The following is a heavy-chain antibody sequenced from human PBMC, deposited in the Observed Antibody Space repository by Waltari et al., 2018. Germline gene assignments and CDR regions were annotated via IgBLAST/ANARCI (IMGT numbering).Heavy chain of an antibody. Sequence: EVQLVESGGGLIQPGGSLRLSCEASGFPVRSNYVSWVRQAPGKGLEWVSFIYSDGRTVYADSVKGRFTISRDNLKNTVDLQMSSLRADDTAVYYCARNKGWYGDGYFDYWGQGTLVSVSS. CDR3: ARNKGWYGDGYFDY. J-gene: IGHJ4*02. V-gene: IGHV3-53*01. CDR1: GFPVRSNY. D-gene: IGHD6-19*01. CDR2: IYSDGRT.